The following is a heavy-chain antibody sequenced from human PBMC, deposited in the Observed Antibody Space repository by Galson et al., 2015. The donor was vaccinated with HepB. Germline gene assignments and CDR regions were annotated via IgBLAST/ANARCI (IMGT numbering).Heavy chain of an antibody. Sequence: SLRLSCAASGFTFSSYWMSWVRQAPGKGLEWVANIKQGGSEKYYVDSVKGRFTISRDNAKNSLYLQMNSLRAEDTAVYYCARDRGMVRGVINPFAEYFQHWGQGTLVTVSS. CDR2: IKQGGSEK. J-gene: IGHJ1*01. V-gene: IGHV3-7*03. D-gene: IGHD3-10*01. CDR1: GFTFSSYW. CDR3: ARDRGMVRGVINPFAEYFQH.